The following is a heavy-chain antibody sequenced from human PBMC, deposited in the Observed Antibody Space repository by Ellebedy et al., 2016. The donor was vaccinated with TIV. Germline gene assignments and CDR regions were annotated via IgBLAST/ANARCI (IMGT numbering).Heavy chain of an antibody. CDR2: IIPILGIA. CDR1: RGTFXXYA. Sequence: ASVKVSCKASRGTFXXYAISSVRHPXGQGLEWMGRIIPILGIANYAQKFQGRVTITADKSTSTAYMELSSLRSEDTAVYYCARGTWIAVAGTPDYWGQGTLVTVSS. D-gene: IGHD6-19*01. J-gene: IGHJ4*02. V-gene: IGHV1-69*04. CDR3: ARGTWIAVAGTPDY.